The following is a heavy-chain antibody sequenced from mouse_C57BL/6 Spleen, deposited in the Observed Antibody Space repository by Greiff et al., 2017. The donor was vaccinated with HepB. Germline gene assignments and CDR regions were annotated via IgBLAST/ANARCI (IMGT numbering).Heavy chain of an antibody. CDR3: ASSYYSNYGFAY. V-gene: IGHV1-15*01. CDR2: IDPETGGT. J-gene: IGHJ3*01. Sequence: VQLQQSGAELVRPGASVTLSCKASGYTFTDYEMHWVKQTPVHGLEWIGAIDPETGGTAYNQKFKGKAILTADKSSSTAYMELRSLTSEDFAVYYGASSYYSNYGFAYWGQGTLVTVSA. CDR1: GYTFTDYE. D-gene: IGHD2-5*01.